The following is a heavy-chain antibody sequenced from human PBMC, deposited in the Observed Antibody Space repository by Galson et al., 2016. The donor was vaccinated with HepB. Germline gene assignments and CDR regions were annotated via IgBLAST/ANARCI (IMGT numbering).Heavy chain of an antibody. D-gene: IGHD6-6*01. V-gene: IGHV3-21*01. CDR3: TRDSMWSVAPRRDYNYYYGMDV. CDR1: GFTFSGYN. J-gene: IGHJ6*02. Sequence: SLRLSCAASGFTFSGYNINWVRQAPGKGLEWVSSISSRGNNRYYGDSVKGRFTISRDNARNSLSLQMNSLRADDTAMYYCTRDSMWSVAPRRDYNYYYGMDVWGQGNTVTVSS. CDR2: ISSRGNNR.